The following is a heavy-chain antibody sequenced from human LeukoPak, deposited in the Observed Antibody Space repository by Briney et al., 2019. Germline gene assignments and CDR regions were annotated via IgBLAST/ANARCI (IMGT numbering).Heavy chain of an antibody. Sequence: PGGSLRLSCAASGFPFSSYTLSWVRQAPGQGLEWVSYISSLGSTIYYADSVKGRFTISRDNSKNTLYLQMNSLRAEDTAVYYCAKGAPWELPGAFDIWGQGTMVTVSS. CDR3: AKGAPWELPGAFDI. CDR1: GFPFSSYT. CDR2: ISSLGSTI. D-gene: IGHD1-26*01. V-gene: IGHV3-48*01. J-gene: IGHJ3*02.